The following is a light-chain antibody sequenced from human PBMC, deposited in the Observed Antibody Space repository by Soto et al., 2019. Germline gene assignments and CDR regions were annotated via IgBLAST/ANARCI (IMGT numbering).Light chain of an antibody. J-gene: IGLJ1*01. CDR3: QAWNSDFYV. V-gene: IGLV3-1*01. CDR1: KLGNKY. CDR2: QDN. Sequence: SYELTQPPSVSVSPGQTASITCSGDKLGNKYACWYQQKPGQSPVLLIYQDNKRPSGIPERFSGSNSGNTATLTISGTQAMDEADYYCQAWNSDFYVFGPGTKLTVL.